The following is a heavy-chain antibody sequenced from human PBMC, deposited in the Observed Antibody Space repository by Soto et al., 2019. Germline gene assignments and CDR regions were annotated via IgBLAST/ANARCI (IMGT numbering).Heavy chain of an antibody. CDR1: GYAFTSYW. CDR2: IYPGDSDT. J-gene: IGHJ4*02. V-gene: IGHV5-51*01. CDR3: ARRYSRDGYTDFDY. Sequence: PGEALKSSCTGSGYAFTSYWIAWVRQMPGKGLEWMGFIYPGDSDTRYSPSFQGQGNISADKSISTAYLQWSSLKASDTAMYYCARRYSRDGYTDFDYWGQGTLVTVSS. D-gene: IGHD3-22*01.